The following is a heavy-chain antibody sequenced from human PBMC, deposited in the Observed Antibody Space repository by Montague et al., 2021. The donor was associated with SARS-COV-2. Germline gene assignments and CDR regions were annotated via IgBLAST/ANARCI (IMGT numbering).Heavy chain of an antibody. J-gene: IGHJ4*02. Sequence: SLRLSCAASGFTFDDYSMHWVRQAPGKGLELVSGISWNSGSIRYADSVKGRFTISSDNAKNPLYLQMNILRAEDTALYYCAKDISSGCRAQYYFDYWGQGTLVTVSS. CDR2: ISWNSGSI. CDR3: AKDISSGCRAQYYFDY. CDR1: GFTFDDYS. V-gene: IGHV3-9*01. D-gene: IGHD6-19*01.